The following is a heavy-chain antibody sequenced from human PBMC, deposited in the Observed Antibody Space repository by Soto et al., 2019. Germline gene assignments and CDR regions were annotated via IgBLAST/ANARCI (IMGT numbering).Heavy chain of an antibody. V-gene: IGHV4-31*03. CDR3: ARMYSSGSGWFHP. CDR2: FYSSGSI. D-gene: IGHD3-22*01. CDR1: GYSITAGGYY. J-gene: IGHJ5*02. Sequence: SETLSLTCSVSGYSITAGGYYWSWIRQHPGKGLEWIGSFYSSGSIIYNPSLKSRVSISGDTSRNQFSMTLTSVTAADTALYYCARMYSSGSGWFHPWGQGTLVTVSS.